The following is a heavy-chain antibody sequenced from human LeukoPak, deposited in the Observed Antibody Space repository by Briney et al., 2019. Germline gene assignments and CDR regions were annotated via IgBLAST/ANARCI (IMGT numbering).Heavy chain of an antibody. CDR3: ARHRIHRLYYDSSGYYHDAFDI. V-gene: IGHV1-18*01. Sequence: ASVKVSCKASGYTFTNYGINWVRQAPGQGLEWMGWITTYNGNTNYAQNLQGRVTMTTDTSTSTAYMELRSLRSDDTAVYYCARHRIHRLYYDSSGYYHDAFDIWGQGTMVTVSS. D-gene: IGHD3-22*01. CDR2: ITTYNGNT. J-gene: IGHJ3*02. CDR1: GYTFTNYG.